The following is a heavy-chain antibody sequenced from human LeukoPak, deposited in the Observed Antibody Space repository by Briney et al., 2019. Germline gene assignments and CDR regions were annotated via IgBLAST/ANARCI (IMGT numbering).Heavy chain of an antibody. V-gene: IGHV3-23*01. D-gene: IGHD3-9*01. Sequence: GGSLRLSCAASGFTFSTYAMSWVRQAPGKGLEWVSGISGSGGNTYYADSVKGRFTISRDNSKNTLYVQMNSLRAEDTAVYYCAKLRLTYFDWLSEFEYWGQGTLVTVSS. CDR3: AKLRLTYFDWLSEFEY. CDR2: ISGSGGNT. J-gene: IGHJ4*02. CDR1: GFTFSTYA.